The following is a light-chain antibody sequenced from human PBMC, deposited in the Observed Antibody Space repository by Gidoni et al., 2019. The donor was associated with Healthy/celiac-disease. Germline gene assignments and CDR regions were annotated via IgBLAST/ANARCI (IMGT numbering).Light chain of an antibody. CDR1: QDISNY. CDR2: DAS. J-gene: IGKJ1*01. CDR3: QQYDNLPRT. V-gene: IGKV1-33*01. Sequence: DIQIPQSPSSLSASVGDRVTITCQSSQDISNYLNSYQQKPGKAPKLLIYDASNVETGVPSRFSGSGSGKDFTFTISSLQHEDIAKYYCQQYDNLPRTFGQGTKVEIK.